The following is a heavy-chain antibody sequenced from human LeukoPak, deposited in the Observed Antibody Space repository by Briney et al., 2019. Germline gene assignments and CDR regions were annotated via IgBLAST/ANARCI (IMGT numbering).Heavy chain of an antibody. D-gene: IGHD4-17*01. CDR2: ISYDGSNK. V-gene: IGHV3-30*04. Sequence: GGSLRLSCAASGFTFSSYAMHWVRQAPGKGLEWVAAISYDGSNKYYADSVKGRFTISRDNSKNTLYLQMNSLRAEDTAVYYCARGTVTTFNYYGMDVWGKGTTVTVSS. CDR3: ARGTVTTFNYYGMDV. J-gene: IGHJ6*04. CDR1: GFTFSSYA.